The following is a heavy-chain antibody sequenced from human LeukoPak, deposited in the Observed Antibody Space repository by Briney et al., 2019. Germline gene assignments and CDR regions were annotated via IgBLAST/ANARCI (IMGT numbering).Heavy chain of an antibody. D-gene: IGHD1-26*01. J-gene: IGHJ4*02. CDR1: GYTFTSYG. CDR3: ARMPPVGGSYVY. V-gene: IGHV1-18*01. CDR2: ISAYNGNT. Sequence: ASVKVSCKASGYTFTSYGISWVRQAPGQGFEWMGWISAYNGNTNYAQKLQGRVTMTTDTSTSTAYMELRSLRSDDTAVYYCARMPPVGGSYVYWGQGTLVTVSS.